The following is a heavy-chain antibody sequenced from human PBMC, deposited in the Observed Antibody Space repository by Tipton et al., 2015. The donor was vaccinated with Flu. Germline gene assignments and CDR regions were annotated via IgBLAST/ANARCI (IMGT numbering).Heavy chain of an antibody. J-gene: IGHJ4*02. D-gene: IGHD1/OR15-1a*01. V-gene: IGHV3-9*01. CDR2: LSWNSESV. CDR3: ARTYGQLSQTTYYFDY. CDR1: GFPLHEYA. Sequence: SLRLSCATSGFPLHEYAMHWVRQAPGKGLEWVSGLSWNSESVGYADSVKGRFTISRDNVRNFLYLQMNSLRAEDTALYYCARTYGQLSQTTYYFDYWGQGTPVTVSS.